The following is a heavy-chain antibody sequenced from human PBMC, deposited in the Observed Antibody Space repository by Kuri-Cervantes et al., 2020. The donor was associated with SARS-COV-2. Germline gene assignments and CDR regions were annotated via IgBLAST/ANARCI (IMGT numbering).Heavy chain of an antibody. CDR3: ASELLWYFDL. Sequence: LSLTCAASGFTFSSYAMRWVRQAPGKGLEWVAVISYDGSNKYYADSVKGRFTISRDNSKNTLYLQMNSLRAEDTAVYYCASELLWYFDLWGRGTLVTVSS. J-gene: IGHJ2*01. CDR2: ISYDGSNK. CDR1: GFTFSSYA. D-gene: IGHD1-26*01. V-gene: IGHV3-30*04.